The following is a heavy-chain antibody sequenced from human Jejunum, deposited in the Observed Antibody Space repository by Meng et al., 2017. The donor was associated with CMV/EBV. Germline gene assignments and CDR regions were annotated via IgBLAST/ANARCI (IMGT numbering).Heavy chain of an antibody. J-gene: IGHJ4*02. Sequence: SCEASGDNLNSNGIGWVRQAPGKGLEWMGWISEYNGNKKNEQKFQGRVTMTTDTSTSTAYMELRSLRSDDTAVYYCTRASVADTTFDYWGQGTLVTVSS. D-gene: IGHD6-19*01. V-gene: IGHV1-18*01. CDR3: TRASVADTTFDY. CDR2: ISEYNGNK. CDR1: GDNLNSNG.